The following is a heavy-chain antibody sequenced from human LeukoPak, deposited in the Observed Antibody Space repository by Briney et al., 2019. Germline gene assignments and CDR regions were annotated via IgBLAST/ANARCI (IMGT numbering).Heavy chain of an antibody. CDR3: ARGAYRVLSYYYFHMDV. V-gene: IGHV3-23*01. CDR1: GFTLSSYA. CDR2: ISGSGGST. Sequence: GGSLRLSRAASGFTLSSYAMSWVRQDPGKGLEWVSAISGSGGSTYYADSVKGRFTISRDNSKNTLYLQMNSLRAEDTAVYYCARGAYRVLSYYYFHMDVWGEGTTVTVSS. D-gene: IGHD2-2*01. J-gene: IGHJ6*03.